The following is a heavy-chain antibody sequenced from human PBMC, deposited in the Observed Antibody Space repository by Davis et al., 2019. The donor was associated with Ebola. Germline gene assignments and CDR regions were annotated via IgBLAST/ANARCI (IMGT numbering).Heavy chain of an antibody. CDR2: FSYGDNT. D-gene: IGHD5-18*01. J-gene: IGHJ6*02. Sequence: MPGGSLRLSCTVSGASISSRSYYWGWIRQPPGKGLEWVGSFSYGDNTHYYNPSLRSRVTISVDTSRNQFSLKLSSATAADTAMYYCARGHSYGSMVYGMDVWGQGTTVTVSS. CDR1: GASISSRSYY. V-gene: IGHV4-39*01. CDR3: ARGHSYGSMVYGMDV.